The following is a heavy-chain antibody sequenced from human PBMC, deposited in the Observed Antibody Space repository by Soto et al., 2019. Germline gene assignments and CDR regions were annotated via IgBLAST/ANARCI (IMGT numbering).Heavy chain of an antibody. V-gene: IGHV3-23*01. CDR3: AKDNQTKVVTYYGMDV. D-gene: IGHD4-17*01. Sequence: PGGSLRLSCAASGFTFSSYAMSWVRQAPGKGLEWVSAISGSGGSTYYADSVKGRFTISRDNSKNTLYLQMNSLRAEDTAVYYCAKDNQTKVVTYYGMDVWGQGTTVTVSS. CDR1: GFTFSSYA. CDR2: ISGSGGST. J-gene: IGHJ6*02.